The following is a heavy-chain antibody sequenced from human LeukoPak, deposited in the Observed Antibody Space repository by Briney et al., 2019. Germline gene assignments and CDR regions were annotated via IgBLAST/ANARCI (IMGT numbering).Heavy chain of an antibody. CDR1: GYTFTGYY. D-gene: IGHD2-8*01. V-gene: IGHV1-69*05. CDR2: IIPIFGTA. CDR3: ARAFYCTNGVCLPDY. Sequence: SVKVSCKASGYTFTGYYMHWVRQAPGQGLEWMGRIIPIFGTANYAQKFQGRVTITTDESTSTAYMELSSLRSEDTAVCYCARAFYCTNGVCLPDYWGQGTLVTVSS. J-gene: IGHJ4*02.